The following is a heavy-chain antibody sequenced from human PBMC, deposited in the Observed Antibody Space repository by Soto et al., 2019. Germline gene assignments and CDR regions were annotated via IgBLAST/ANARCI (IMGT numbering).Heavy chain of an antibody. J-gene: IGHJ6*02. D-gene: IGHD2-21*02. CDR2: VIPVLTTT. V-gene: IGHV1-69*08. CDR1: GDTFSSYI. Sequence: QVQLVQSGAEVKKPGSSVRVSCRSSGDTFSSYIVNWLRLAPGRGLEWMGRVIPVLTTTDYAQNFRGRVTISADRSTNTVYLDLSSLRSDDTAVYYCARRRYCGYDCYHKHYYGMDVRGQGSLVIVAS. CDR3: ARRRYCGYDCYHKHYYGMDV.